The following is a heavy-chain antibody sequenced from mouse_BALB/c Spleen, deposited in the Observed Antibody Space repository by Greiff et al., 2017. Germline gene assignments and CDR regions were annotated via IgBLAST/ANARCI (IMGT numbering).Heavy chain of an antibody. J-gene: IGHJ4*01. CDR3: ARETYDYPYYYAMDY. V-gene: IGHV1S34*01. D-gene: IGHD2-4*01. Sequence: LVKTGASVKISCKASGYSFTGYYMHWVKQSHGKSLEWIGYISCYNGATSYNQKFKGKATFTVDTSSSTAYMQFNSLTSEDSAVYYCARETYDYPYYYAMDYWGQGTSVTVSS. CDR2: ISCYNGAT. CDR1: GYSFTGYY.